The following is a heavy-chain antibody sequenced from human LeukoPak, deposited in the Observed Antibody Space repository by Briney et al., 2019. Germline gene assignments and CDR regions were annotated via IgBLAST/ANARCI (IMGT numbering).Heavy chain of an antibody. D-gene: IGHD2-15*01. CDR3: ARVRCSGGSCYLAYYYYGMDV. Sequence: GRSLRLSCAASGFTFSSYAMHWVRQAPGKGLEWVAVISYDGSNKYYADSVKGRFTISRDNSKNTLYLQMNSLRAEDTAVYYCARVRCSGGSCYLAYYYYGMDVWGQGTTVTVSS. CDR2: ISYDGSNK. V-gene: IGHV3-30*04. CDR1: GFTFSSYA. J-gene: IGHJ6*02.